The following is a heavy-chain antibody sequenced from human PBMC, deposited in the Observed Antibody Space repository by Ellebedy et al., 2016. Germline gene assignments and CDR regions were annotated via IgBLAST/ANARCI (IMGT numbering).Heavy chain of an antibody. V-gene: IGHV5-51*01. CDR3: VRRSSYSGSFDY. CDR1: GYSFTRYW. Sequence: GGSLRLSXKGSGYSFTRYWIGWVRQMPGKGLEWVGIVYPGDSETRYSPHFQGQVTISADKSISAAYLHWSSLKASDTALYYCVRRSSYSGSFDYWGQGVLVTVSS. J-gene: IGHJ4*02. CDR2: VYPGDSET. D-gene: IGHD1-26*01.